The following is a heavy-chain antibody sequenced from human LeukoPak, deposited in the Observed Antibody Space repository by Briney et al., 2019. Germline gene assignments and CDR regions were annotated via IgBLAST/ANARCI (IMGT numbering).Heavy chain of an antibody. J-gene: IGHJ4*02. D-gene: IGHD3-3*01. CDR3: ARGVPYASWSGPHYSDY. Sequence: GGSLRLSCTASGFTFRNYVMSWVRQAPGKGLEWVSSIRSSGDDTSSADSVKGWFTIFRDNSKSTLYLQMNSLRAEDTAVYYCARGVPYASWSGPHYSDYWGQGTLVTVSS. CDR1: GFTFRNYV. V-gene: IGHV3-23*01. CDR2: IRSSGDDT.